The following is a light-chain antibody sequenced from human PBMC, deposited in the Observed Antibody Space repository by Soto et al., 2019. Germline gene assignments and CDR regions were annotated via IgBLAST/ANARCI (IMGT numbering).Light chain of an antibody. CDR3: QQYGSSPT. V-gene: IGKV3D-20*01. J-gene: IGKJ5*01. CDR2: DTS. Sequence: EIGLTQSPATLSLSTGERATLSCGSSQSINSNYLAWYQQKSGLAPRLVIYDTSRRAPGIPDRLTGSGSGTDFTLTISRLEPEDSAIYYCQQYGSSPTFGQGTRLEI. CDR1: QSINSNY.